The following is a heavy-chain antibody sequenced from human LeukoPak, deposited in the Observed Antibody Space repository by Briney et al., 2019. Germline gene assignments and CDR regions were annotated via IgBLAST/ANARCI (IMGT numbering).Heavy chain of an antibody. CDR3: AKDHYDSSGYYYRGAFDI. J-gene: IGHJ3*02. Sequence: GGSLRLSCAASKFTFSSYAMSWVRQAPGKGLEWVSAISGSGGSTYYADSVKGRFTISRDNSKNTLYLQMNSLRAEDTAVYYCAKDHYDSSGYYYRGAFDIWGQGTMVTVSS. V-gene: IGHV3-23*01. CDR2: ISGSGGST. D-gene: IGHD3-22*01. CDR1: KFTFSSYA.